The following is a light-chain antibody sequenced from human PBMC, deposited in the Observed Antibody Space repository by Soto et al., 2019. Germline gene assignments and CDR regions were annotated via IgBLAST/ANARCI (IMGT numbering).Light chain of an antibody. CDR1: SSNIGNNY. V-gene: IGLV1-51*01. J-gene: IGLJ1*01. CDR3: GAWDGSLRLYV. Sequence: QSVLTQPPSVSAAPGQTVTISCFGSSSNIGNNYVSWYQQLPGAAPKLLIYDSNKRPSGIPERFSASKSGTSATLGITGLQTGDEADYYCGAWDGSLRLYVFGTGTKLTVL. CDR2: DSN.